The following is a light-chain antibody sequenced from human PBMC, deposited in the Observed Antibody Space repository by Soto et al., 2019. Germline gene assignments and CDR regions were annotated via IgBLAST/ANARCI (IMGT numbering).Light chain of an antibody. CDR3: SSYTSSGTFVV. J-gene: IGLJ2*01. CDR2: DVS. V-gene: IGLV2-14*01. CDR1: CSDVGGYNY. Sequence: QSALTQPASVSGSPGQSITISCTGTCSDVGGYNYVSWYQQHPGKAPKLMIYDVSNRPSGVSNRFSGSKSGNTASLAISGLQAEDEADYFCSSYTSSGTFVVFGGGTKLTVL.